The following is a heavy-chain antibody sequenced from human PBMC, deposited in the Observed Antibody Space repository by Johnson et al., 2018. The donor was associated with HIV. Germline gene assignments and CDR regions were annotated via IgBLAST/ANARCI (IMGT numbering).Heavy chain of an antibody. CDR3: VRARRGDWGDDFDI. Sequence: QVQLVESGGGVVQPGGSLRLSCAASGFTFNSYGMHWVRQAPGKGLVWVALIRFDGSSKNYADSVKGRFIMSRDNSKNTLYVEMDSLRAEDTAVYYCVRARRGDWGDDFDIWGQGTMVTVSS. CDR1: GFTFNSYG. J-gene: IGHJ3*02. V-gene: IGHV3-30*02. D-gene: IGHD3/OR15-3a*01. CDR2: IRFDGSSK.